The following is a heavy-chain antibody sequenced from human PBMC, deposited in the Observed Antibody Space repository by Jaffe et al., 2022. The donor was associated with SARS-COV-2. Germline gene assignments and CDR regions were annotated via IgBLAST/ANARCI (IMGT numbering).Heavy chain of an antibody. CDR1: GFTFGDYA. V-gene: IGHV3-49*03. D-gene: IGHD3-10*01. CDR2: IRSKAYGGTT. Sequence: EVQLVESGGGLVQPGRSLRLSCIPSGFTFGDYALSWFRQAPGKGLEWVGFIRSKAYGGTTEYAASVKGRFTISRDDSKSIAYLQMNSLKTEDTAVYYCTRGQREWKNYYSSGSTPSPALDYWGQGTLVTVSS. CDR3: TRGQREWKNYYSSGSTPSPALDY. J-gene: IGHJ4*02.